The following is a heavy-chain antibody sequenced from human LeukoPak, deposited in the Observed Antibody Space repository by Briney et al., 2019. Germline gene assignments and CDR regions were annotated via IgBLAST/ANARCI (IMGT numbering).Heavy chain of an antibody. J-gene: IGHJ6*02. CDR3: AKINYYDFWSGYKYVMDV. V-gene: IGHV3-33*06. CDR1: GFTFSSYG. Sequence: GGSLRLSCAASGFTFSSYGMHWVRQAPGKGLEWVAVVWYDGSKKYSADSVKGRITISRDDSKNTLYLQMNSLRAEDTAVYYCAKINYYDFWSGYKYVMDVWGQGTTVTVSS. CDR2: VWYDGSKK. D-gene: IGHD3-3*01.